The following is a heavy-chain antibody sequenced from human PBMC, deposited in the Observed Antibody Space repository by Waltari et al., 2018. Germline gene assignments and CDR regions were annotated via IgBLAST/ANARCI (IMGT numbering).Heavy chain of an antibody. J-gene: IGHJ4*02. CDR2: IRSKINSYAT. D-gene: IGHD5-12*01. V-gene: IGHV3-73*02. CDR1: GFTFSGAA. Sequence: EVQLVESGGGLVQPGGSLKLSCATSGFTFSGAAIHWVRQASGKGLEWVGRIRSKINSYATAYGASVQGRFTISRDDSKNTAYLQMNTLKTDDTAVYYCTRHESDSGYDGDYWGQGTLVTVSS. CDR3: TRHESDSGYDGDY.